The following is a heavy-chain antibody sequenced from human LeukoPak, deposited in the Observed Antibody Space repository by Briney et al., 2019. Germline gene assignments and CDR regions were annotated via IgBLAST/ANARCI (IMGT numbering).Heavy chain of an antibody. D-gene: IGHD2-2*01. CDR3: ATKKGSSTSHYYYYYMDV. Sequence: GGSLRLSCAASGFTFSSYGMHWVRQAPGKGLEWVAFIRYDGSNKYYADSVKGRFTISRDNSKNTLYLQMNSLRAEDTAVYYCATKKGSSTSHYYYYYMDVWGKGTTVTVSS. CDR1: GFTFSSYG. CDR2: IRYDGSNK. V-gene: IGHV3-30*02. J-gene: IGHJ6*03.